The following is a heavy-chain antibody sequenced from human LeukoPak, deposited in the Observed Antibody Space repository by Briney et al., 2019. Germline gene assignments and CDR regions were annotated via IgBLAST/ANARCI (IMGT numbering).Heavy chain of an antibody. Sequence: ASVKVSCKASGYTFTSYDINWVRQATGQGLGWMGWMNPNSGNTGYAQKFQGRVTMTRNTSISTAYMELSSLRSEDTAVYYCARAARGYCSSTSCKRWFDPWGQGTLVTVSS. CDR1: GYTFTSYD. D-gene: IGHD2-2*01. J-gene: IGHJ5*02. CDR3: ARAARGYCSSTSCKRWFDP. V-gene: IGHV1-8*01. CDR2: MNPNSGNT.